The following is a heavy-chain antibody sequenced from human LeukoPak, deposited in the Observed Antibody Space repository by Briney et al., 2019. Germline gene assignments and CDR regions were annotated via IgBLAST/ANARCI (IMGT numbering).Heavy chain of an antibody. CDR3: ARGLDIRGFDY. CDR1: GGSFSGYY. D-gene: IGHD5-12*01. V-gene: IGHV4-34*01. J-gene: IGHJ4*02. CDR2: INHSGST. Sequence: PSETLSLTCAVYGGSFSGYYWSWIRQPPGKGLEWIGEINHSGSTNYNPSLKSRVTLSVDTSKNQFSLKLSSVTAADTAVYYCARGLDIRGFDYWGQGTLVTVSS.